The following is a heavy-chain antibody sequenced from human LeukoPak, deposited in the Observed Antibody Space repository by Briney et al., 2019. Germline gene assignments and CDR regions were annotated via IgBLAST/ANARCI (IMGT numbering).Heavy chain of an antibody. CDR2: IKEDGSEK. CDR3: ARDSETLMVRGVITPNYSDY. V-gene: IGHV3-7*03. CDR1: GFTLSSYW. J-gene: IGHJ4*02. Sequence: GGSLRLSCAASGFTLSSYWMTWVRQAPGKGLEWVANIKEDGSEKYYVDSVKGRFTISRDNTKNSLYLQMNSLRAEDTAVYYCARDSETLMVRGVITPNYSDYWGQGTLVTVSS. D-gene: IGHD3-10*01.